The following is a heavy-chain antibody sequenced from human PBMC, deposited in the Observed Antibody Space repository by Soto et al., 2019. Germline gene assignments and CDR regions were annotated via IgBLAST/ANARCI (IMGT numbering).Heavy chain of an antibody. V-gene: IGHV5-51*01. CDR3: ARQGGEDTPMRIDY. D-gene: IGHD5-18*01. J-gene: IGHJ4*02. Sequence: GESLKISCRVSGYSFTTYWIGWVRQMSGKGLEWIGIIHPGDSEARYSPSFQGQVTISADRSINTAYLQWSSLRASDTAMYYCARQGGEDTPMRIDYWGQGTLVTVYS. CDR2: IHPGDSEA. CDR1: GYSFTTYW.